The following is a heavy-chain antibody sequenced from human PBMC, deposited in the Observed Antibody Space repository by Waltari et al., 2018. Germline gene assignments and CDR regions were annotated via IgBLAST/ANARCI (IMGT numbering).Heavy chain of an antibody. CDR3: TRGGDDSSWYWRN. V-gene: IGHV3-7*01. D-gene: IGHD6-13*01. CDR2: INQDGSEK. J-gene: IGHJ4*02. Sequence: EVQLVESGGGLVQPGGSLRLSCAASGFTFSNNWMTWVRQAPGKGLVWVDNINQDGSEKSSVESVKGRFTISRDNAKNSLYLQLNSLRADDTAVYYCTRGGDDSSWYWRNWGQGTLVTVSA. CDR1: GFTFSNNW.